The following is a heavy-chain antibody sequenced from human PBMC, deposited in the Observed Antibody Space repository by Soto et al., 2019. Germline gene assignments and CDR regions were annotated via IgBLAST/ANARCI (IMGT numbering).Heavy chain of an antibody. Sequence: EVQLLESGGDLVQPGGSLRLTCAASGFIFTSYAMSWVRQVPGKGLEWVSSINVDDSTYYTESVRGRFTVSRDNFKNTLHLQMNSLRAEDTALYYCAKNYYFDYWGRGTLVTVSS. CDR2: INVDDST. V-gene: IGHV3-23*01. CDR1: GFIFTSYA. CDR3: AKNYYFDY. J-gene: IGHJ4*02.